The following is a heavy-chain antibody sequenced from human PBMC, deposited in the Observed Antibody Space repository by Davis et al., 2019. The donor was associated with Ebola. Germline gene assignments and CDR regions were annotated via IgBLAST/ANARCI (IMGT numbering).Heavy chain of an antibody. CDR2: INHSGST. D-gene: IGHD6-19*01. Sequence: PSETLSLTCAVYGGSFSAYYWSWIRQPPGKGLEWIGEINHSGSTNYNSSLKSRVTISVDTSKKQFSLKVSSVTAADTAVYYCARSQWRSGWFGYWGPGTLVTVSS. CDR3: ARSQWRSGWFGY. V-gene: IGHV4-34*01. J-gene: IGHJ5*01. CDR1: GGSFSAYY.